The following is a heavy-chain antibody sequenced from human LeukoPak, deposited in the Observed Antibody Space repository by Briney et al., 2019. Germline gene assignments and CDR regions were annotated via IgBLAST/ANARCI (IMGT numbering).Heavy chain of an antibody. D-gene: IGHD6-13*01. CDR3: ARQTGIAAVDRFDY. Sequence: HGESLQISCKGSGYSFTSYWIGWVRQLPGKGLEWMGIIYPGDSDTRYSPSFQGQVTISADKSISTAYLQWSSLKASDTAMYYCARQTGIAAVDRFDYWGQGTLVTVSS. CDR1: GYSFTSYW. CDR2: IYPGDSDT. J-gene: IGHJ4*02. V-gene: IGHV5-51*01.